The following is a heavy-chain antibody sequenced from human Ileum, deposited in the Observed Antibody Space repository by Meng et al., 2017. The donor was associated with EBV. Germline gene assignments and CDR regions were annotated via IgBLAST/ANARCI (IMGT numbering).Heavy chain of an antibody. Sequence: VHVQASGPGLVQPSDTLSLTCAVSGYSISSTNWWGWIRQPPGKGLEWIGYIYYSGSTSYNPSLKSRVTMSVDTSKNQFSLNLNSVTAVDTAVYYCARNVPGTSAYYDWGQGTLVTVSS. CDR1: GYSISSTNW. J-gene: IGHJ4*02. D-gene: IGHD3-22*01. CDR3: ARNVPGTSAYYD. V-gene: IGHV4-28*01. CDR2: IYYSGST.